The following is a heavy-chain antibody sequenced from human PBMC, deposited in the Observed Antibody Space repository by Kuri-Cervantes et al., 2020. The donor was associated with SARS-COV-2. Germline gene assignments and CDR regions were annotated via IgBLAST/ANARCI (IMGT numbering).Heavy chain of an antibody. Sequence: GESLKISCEASGFTLSNAWMSWVRQAPGKGPEWVGRNKSKTDGGTTDYAAPVKGRFTITIDDPKNTLYLQMNSLKTEDTAVYYFSTDLTIFGVVIIYMDVWGKGTTVTVSS. J-gene: IGHJ6*03. D-gene: IGHD3-3*01. CDR2: NKSKTDGGTT. CDR3: STDLTIFGVVIIYMDV. V-gene: IGHV3-15*01. CDR1: GFTLSNAW.